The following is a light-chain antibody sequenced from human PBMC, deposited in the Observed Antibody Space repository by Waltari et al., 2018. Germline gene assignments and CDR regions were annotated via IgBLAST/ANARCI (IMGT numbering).Light chain of an antibody. CDR1: QSVGSN. J-gene: IGKJ5*01. Sequence: EIVMTQSPATLSVSPGERATLSCRASQSVGSNLAWYQQKPGQAPRLLIYGASTRLTGVPARFSGSGSGTEFTLTISSLQSEDFAVYYCQQYNNWPPITYGQGTRLEIK. CDR3: QQYNNWPPIT. V-gene: IGKV3-15*01. CDR2: GAS.